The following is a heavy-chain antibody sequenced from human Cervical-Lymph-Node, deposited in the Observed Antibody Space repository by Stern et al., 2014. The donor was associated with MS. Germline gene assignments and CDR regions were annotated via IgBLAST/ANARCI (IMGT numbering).Heavy chain of an antibody. CDR1: GYSFASYS. Sequence: VQLVQSGAEVKKPGESLKISCKGSGYSFASYSIVWVRQMPGKGLEWMGIIYPGDSDTRYNPSFQGQVTISVDKSITTAYLQWSSLKASDTAIYYCARRRDSSGLRDYWGQGTLVTVSS. CDR2: IYPGDSDT. V-gene: IGHV5-51*01. J-gene: IGHJ4*02. CDR3: ARRRDSSGLRDY. D-gene: IGHD3-22*01.